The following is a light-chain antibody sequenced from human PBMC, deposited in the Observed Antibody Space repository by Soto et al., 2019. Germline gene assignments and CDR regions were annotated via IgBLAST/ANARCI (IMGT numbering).Light chain of an antibody. CDR2: EAT. CDR3: QQNKRYPFT. J-gene: IGKJ2*01. V-gene: IGKV1-5*03. Sequence: DIQMTQSPSTLSASVGDRVTITCRASQSVSRWVAWYQQKPGKAPELLISEATTLESGAPSTFSGSGSGTEFTLTISSLQPDDFATYYCQQNKRYPFTFGQGTTVDI. CDR1: QSVSRW.